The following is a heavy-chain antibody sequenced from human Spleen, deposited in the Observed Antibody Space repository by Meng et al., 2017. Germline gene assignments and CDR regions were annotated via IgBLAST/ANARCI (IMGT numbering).Heavy chain of an antibody. Sequence: QVQLVQSGAEVKTPGASVKVSCKASGYTFTSYGIRWVRQAPGQGLEWMGWIRAYNGNTNYAQKLQGRVTMTTDTSTSTAYMELRSLRSDDTAVYYCARAYCGGDCYFGRYGMDVWGQGTTVTVSS. CDR3: ARAYCGGDCYFGRYGMDV. J-gene: IGHJ6*02. D-gene: IGHD2-21*02. V-gene: IGHV1-18*01. CDR1: GYTFTSYG. CDR2: IRAYNGNT.